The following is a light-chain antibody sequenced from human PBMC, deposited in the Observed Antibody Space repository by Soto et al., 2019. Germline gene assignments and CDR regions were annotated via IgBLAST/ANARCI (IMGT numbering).Light chain of an antibody. Sequence: DIQMTQSPSSLSASVGDRVTITCRTSQSINTYLNWFQQKPGEAPKLLIYAASSLQSGVPSRFSGSGSGTDFTLTISSLQPEDFATYYSQQSYSNPRITFGPGTNVDSK. V-gene: IGKV1-39*01. J-gene: IGKJ3*01. CDR1: QSINTY. CDR3: QQSYSNPRIT. CDR2: AAS.